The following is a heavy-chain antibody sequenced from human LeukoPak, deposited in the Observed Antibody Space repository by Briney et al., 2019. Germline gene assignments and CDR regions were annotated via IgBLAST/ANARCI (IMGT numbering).Heavy chain of an antibody. CDR3: ARDRKSTWSFDY. Sequence: PGRSLRLSCAASGFTFSSYGMHWVRQAPGKGLEWVAVISHDGNNKHYADSVKGRFTISRDNSKNTLYPQMNSLRPEDTAVYSCARDRKSTWSFDYWGQGILVTVSS. D-gene: IGHD6-13*01. CDR1: GFTFSSYG. CDR2: ISHDGNNK. J-gene: IGHJ4*02. V-gene: IGHV3-30*03.